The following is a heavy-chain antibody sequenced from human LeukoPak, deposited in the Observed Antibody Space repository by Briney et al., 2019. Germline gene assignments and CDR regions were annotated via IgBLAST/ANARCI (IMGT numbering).Heavy chain of an antibody. CDR2: IIPILGIA. CDR1: GGTFSSYA. D-gene: IGHD3-10*01. Sequence: SVKVPCKTSGGTFSSYAISWVRQAPGQGLEWMGRIIPILGIANYAQKFQGRVTITADKSTSTAYMELSSLRSEDTAVYYCARGGALDAFDIWGQGTMVTVSS. CDR3: ARGGALDAFDI. J-gene: IGHJ3*02. V-gene: IGHV1-69*04.